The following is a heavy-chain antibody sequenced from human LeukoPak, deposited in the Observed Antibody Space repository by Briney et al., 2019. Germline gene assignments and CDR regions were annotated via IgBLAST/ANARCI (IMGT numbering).Heavy chain of an antibody. CDR1: GGSISSYY. Sequence: PSETLSLTCTVSGGSISSYYWSWIRQPPGKGLEWIGYIYYSGSTNYNPSLKSRVTISVDTSKNQFSLNLSSVTAADTAVYYCARESSSWRNWFDPWGQGTLVTVSS. CDR2: IYYSGST. V-gene: IGHV4-59*01. J-gene: IGHJ5*02. CDR3: ARESSSWRNWFDP. D-gene: IGHD6-13*01.